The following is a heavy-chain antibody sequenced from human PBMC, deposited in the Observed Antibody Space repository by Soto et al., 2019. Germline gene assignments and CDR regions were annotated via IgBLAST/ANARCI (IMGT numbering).Heavy chain of an antibody. CDR3: ARDKSRPYYYYGMDV. CDR1: GYNFTTYG. CDR2: ISGYNAYT. J-gene: IGHJ6*02. Sequence: QVQLVQSATEVKKPGASVKVSCNASGYNFTTYGISWVRQAPGQGLEWMGWISGYNAYTHYAQKLQGRLTMTTDTSTSTAYMELRSLTSDDAAKYYCARDKSRPYYYYGMDVWGQGTTVTVSS. V-gene: IGHV1-18*01.